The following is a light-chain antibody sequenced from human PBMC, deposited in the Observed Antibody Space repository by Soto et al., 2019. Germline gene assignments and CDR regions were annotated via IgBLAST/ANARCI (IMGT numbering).Light chain of an antibody. Sequence: DIQMTQSPSSLSAYVGDRVTITCRASQGIGSWLAWYQQKPGEAPNLLIYDTSNLQTGVTSRFSASGSRTDFTLTISSLQPEDFATYYCQQAHSLFTFGPGTKVDFK. J-gene: IGKJ3*01. CDR2: DTS. V-gene: IGKV1-12*01. CDR1: QGIGSW. CDR3: QQAHSLFT.